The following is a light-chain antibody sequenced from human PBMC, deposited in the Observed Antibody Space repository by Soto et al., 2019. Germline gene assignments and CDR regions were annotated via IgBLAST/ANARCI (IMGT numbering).Light chain of an antibody. CDR2: KAS. V-gene: IGKV1-5*03. CDR1: QSISSW. J-gene: IGKJ1*01. Sequence: DIQMTQSPSTLSASVGDRVTITCRASQSISSWLAWYQQKPGKAPKLLIYKASSLESGVPSRFSGSGYGTEFTLTISSLQPDDFATSYCKQYNSYWTFGQGTKVEIK. CDR3: KQYNSYWT.